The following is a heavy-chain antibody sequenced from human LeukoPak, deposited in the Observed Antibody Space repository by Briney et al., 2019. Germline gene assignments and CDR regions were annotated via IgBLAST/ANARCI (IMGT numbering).Heavy chain of an antibody. D-gene: IGHD5-18*01. J-gene: IGHJ4*02. V-gene: IGHV3-11*06. CDR1: GFTFSDYS. CDR3: ARLVEGYSFPAGFDY. Sequence: PGGSLRLSCAASGFTFSDYSMSWIRQAPGKGLGGVSYISSISSYTNYADSVKGRFTISRDNAKNSLYLQVNSLRAENTAVYYWARLVEGYSFPAGFDYWGQGTLVTVSS. CDR2: ISSISSYT.